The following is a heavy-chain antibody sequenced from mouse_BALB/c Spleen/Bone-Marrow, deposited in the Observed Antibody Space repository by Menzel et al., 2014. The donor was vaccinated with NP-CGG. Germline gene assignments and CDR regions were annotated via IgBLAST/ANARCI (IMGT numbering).Heavy chain of an antibody. CDR2: ISDGGSYT. CDR3: ARAPSMIPGYFGV. CDR1: GFTFSDYY. D-gene: IGHD2-3*01. V-gene: IGHV5-4*02. J-gene: IGHJ1*01. Sequence: EVKLVESGGGLVKPGGSLKLSCAASGFTFSDYYMYWVRQTPEKRLEWVATISDGGSYTYYPDSVKGRFTISRDNAKNNLYLQMSSLKSEDTAMYYCARAPSMIPGYFGVWGAGTTVTVSS.